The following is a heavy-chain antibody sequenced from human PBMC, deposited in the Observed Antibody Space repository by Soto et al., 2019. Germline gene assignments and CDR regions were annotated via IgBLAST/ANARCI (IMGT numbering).Heavy chain of an antibody. V-gene: IGHV5-10-1*03. CDR2: IDPSDSYT. J-gene: IGHJ5*02. CDR1: GYSFTSYW. CDR3: ARHGGRYCSSTSCYTSWFDP. D-gene: IGHD2-2*02. Sequence: EVQLVQSGAEVKKPGESLRISCKGSGYSFTSYWISWVRQMPGKGLEWMGRIDPSDSYTNYSPSFQGHVTISADKSISTAYLQWSSLKASDTAMYYCARHGGRYCSSTSCYTSWFDPWGQGTLVTVSS.